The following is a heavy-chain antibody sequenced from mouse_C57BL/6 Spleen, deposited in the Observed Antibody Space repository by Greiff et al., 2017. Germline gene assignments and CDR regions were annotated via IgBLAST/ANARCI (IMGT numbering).Heavy chain of an antibody. CDR1: GYTFTDYY. Sequence: VQLQQSGPELVKPGASVKISCKASGYTFTDYYMNWVKQSHGKSLEWIGDINPNNGGTSYNQKFKGKATLTVDKSSSTAYMELRSLTSEDSAVYYCAREGLRRGYYFDYWGQGTTLTVSS. V-gene: IGHV1-26*01. CDR3: AREGLRRGYYFDY. CDR2: INPNNGGT. D-gene: IGHD2-4*01. J-gene: IGHJ2*01.